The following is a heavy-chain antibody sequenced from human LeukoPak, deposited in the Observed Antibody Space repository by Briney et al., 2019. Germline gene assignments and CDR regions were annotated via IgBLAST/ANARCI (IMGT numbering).Heavy chain of an antibody. J-gene: IGHJ4*02. D-gene: IGHD1-20*01. V-gene: IGHV3-49*03. CDR3: TRAGITGTTDFDY. CDR1: GGSFSGYY. Sequence: LSLTCAVYGGSFSGYYWSWFRQAPGKGLEWVGFIRSKAYGGTTEYAASVKGRFTTSRDDSKSIAYLQMNSLKTEDTAVYYCTRAGITGTTDFDYWGQGTLVTVSS. CDR2: IRSKAYGGTT.